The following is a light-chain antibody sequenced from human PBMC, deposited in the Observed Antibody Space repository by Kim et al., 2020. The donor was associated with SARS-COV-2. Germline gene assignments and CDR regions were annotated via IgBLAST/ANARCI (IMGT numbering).Light chain of an antibody. J-gene: IGLJ1*01. Sequence: QSALTQPPSASGSPGQSVTISCTGTSSDVGGYNYVSWYQQHPGKAPKLIIYEVDKRPSGVPDRFSGSKSGNTASLTVSGLQPEDEADYYCDSYAGNSNVFGTGTKVTVL. CDR3: DSYAGNSNV. CDR2: EVD. V-gene: IGLV2-8*01. CDR1: SSDVGGYNY.